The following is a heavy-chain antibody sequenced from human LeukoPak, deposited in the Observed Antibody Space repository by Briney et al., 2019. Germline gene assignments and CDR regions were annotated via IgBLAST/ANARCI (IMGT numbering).Heavy chain of an antibody. J-gene: IGHJ3*02. V-gene: IGHV4-59*11. D-gene: IGHD3-22*01. CDR1: GGSMISQY. Sequence: PSETLSLTCTVSGGSMISQYWSWVRQPPGKGLEWIGYIYYSGKTYYSPSLQSRVTISVDTSKNHFSLKLTSVTAADTAVYYCARLLDNDSSGDPDTFDMWGQGTMVTVSS. CDR3: ARLLDNDSSGDPDTFDM. CDR2: IYYSGKT.